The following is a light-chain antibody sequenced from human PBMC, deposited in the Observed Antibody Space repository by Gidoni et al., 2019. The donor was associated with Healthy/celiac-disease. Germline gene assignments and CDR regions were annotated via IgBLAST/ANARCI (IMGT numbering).Light chain of an antibody. CDR3: QHLLT. J-gene: IGKJ4*01. CDR1: QSISSY. V-gene: IGKV1-39*01. CDR2: AAS. Sequence: IQMTQSPSSLSASVGDRVTITCRASQSISSYLNWYQQKPGKAPKLPIYAASSLQSGVPSRFSGSGSGTDFTLTISSQKPEDFATYYCQHLLTYXGXTKVEIK.